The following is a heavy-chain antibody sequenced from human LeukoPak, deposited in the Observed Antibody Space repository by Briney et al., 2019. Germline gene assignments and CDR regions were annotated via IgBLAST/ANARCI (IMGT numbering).Heavy chain of an antibody. Sequence: GGSLRLSCAASEFTFSNYAMNWVRQAPGKGLEWVSGISGGGRSTCYADSVKGEFTTSRDNSKNTLYLQMDSLRAEDTALYYCAKGAGINHYHWIDPWGQGTLVTVSS. V-gene: IGHV3-23*01. CDR3: AKGAGINHYHWIDP. CDR1: EFTFSNYA. CDR2: ISGGGRST. J-gene: IGHJ5*02. D-gene: IGHD1-14*01.